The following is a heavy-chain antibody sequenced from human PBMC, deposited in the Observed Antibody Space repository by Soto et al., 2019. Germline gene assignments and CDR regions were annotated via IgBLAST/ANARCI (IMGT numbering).Heavy chain of an antibody. D-gene: IGHD2-21*02. CDR2: ISSTSSYI. Sequence: DVQLVESGGGLVKPGGSLRLSCAASGFSFSSHAMNWVRQAPGRGLEWVSSISSTSSYIHHAASVKGRVTISRDNAKSSLYLQLGGLRVDDTGVYYCVRDGRLQLQGEFFDHWGQGILVTVSS. CDR3: VRDGRLQLQGEFFDH. J-gene: IGHJ5*02. CDR1: GFSFSSHA. V-gene: IGHV3-21*06.